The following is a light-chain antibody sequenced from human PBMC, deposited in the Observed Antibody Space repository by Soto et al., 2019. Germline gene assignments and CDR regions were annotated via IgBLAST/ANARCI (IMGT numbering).Light chain of an antibody. Sequence: EIVMTQSPATLSVSPGERVTLSCRASQSIYNKVAWYQQKPGQAPRLLIYGTSSRATGIPDRFSGSGSGTDFTLTISRLEPEDFAVYYCQQYGSSITFGQGTRLEIK. V-gene: IGKV3-20*01. J-gene: IGKJ5*01. CDR3: QQYGSSIT. CDR1: QSIYNK. CDR2: GTS.